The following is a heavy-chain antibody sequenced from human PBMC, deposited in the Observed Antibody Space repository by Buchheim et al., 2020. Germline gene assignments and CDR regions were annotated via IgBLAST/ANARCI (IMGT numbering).Heavy chain of an antibody. D-gene: IGHD5/OR15-5a*01. CDR1: GYTFTGYY. Sequence: QVQLVQSGAEVKKPGASVKVSCKASGYTFTGYYMHWVRQAPGQGLEWMGWINPNSGGTNYAQKFQGWVTMPRATSISPASLELSRLRSDDTAVYYCARESVGSADYYYYYGMDVWGQGTT. CDR2: INPNSGGT. CDR3: ARESVGSADYYYYYGMDV. J-gene: IGHJ6*02. V-gene: IGHV1-2*04.